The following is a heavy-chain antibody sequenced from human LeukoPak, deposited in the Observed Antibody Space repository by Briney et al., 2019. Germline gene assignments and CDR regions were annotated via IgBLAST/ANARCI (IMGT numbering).Heavy chain of an antibody. D-gene: IGHD1-26*01. Sequence: ASVKVSCRVSGYTLTELSMHWVRQAPGKGLECMGGFDPEDGETIYAQKFQGRVTMTEDTSTDTAYMELSSLRSEDTAVYYCATAASGSYLFDYWGQGTLVTVSS. V-gene: IGHV1-24*01. J-gene: IGHJ4*02. CDR1: GYTLTELS. CDR2: FDPEDGET. CDR3: ATAASGSYLFDY.